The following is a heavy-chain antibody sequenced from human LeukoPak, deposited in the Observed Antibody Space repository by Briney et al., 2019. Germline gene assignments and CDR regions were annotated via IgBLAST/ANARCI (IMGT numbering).Heavy chain of an antibody. CDR1: GYTFTSYG. CDR2: ISAYNGNT. CDR3: ARVVGATMFGRFDP. J-gene: IGHJ5*02. V-gene: IGHV1-18*01. Sequence: ASVKLSCKASGYTFTSYGISWGRQATGQGLEWMGWISAYNGNTNYAQKLQGRVTMTTDTSTSTAYMELRSLRSDDTAVYYCARVVGATMFGRFDPWGQGTLVTVSS. D-gene: IGHD1-26*01.